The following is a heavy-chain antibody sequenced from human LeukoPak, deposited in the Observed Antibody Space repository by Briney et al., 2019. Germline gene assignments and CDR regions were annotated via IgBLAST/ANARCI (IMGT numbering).Heavy chain of an antibody. CDR1: GGSISSYY. Sequence: PSETLSLTCTVSGGSISSYYWSWIRQPPGKGLEWIGYIYYSGSTNYNPSLKSRVTISVDTSKNQFSLKLSSVTAADTAVYYCARSVPAALFDYWGQGTLVTVSS. J-gene: IGHJ4*02. CDR3: ARSVPAALFDY. D-gene: IGHD2-2*01. CDR2: IYYSGST. V-gene: IGHV4-59*01.